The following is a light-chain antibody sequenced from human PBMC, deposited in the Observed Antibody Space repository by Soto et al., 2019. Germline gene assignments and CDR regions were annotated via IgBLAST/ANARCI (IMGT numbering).Light chain of an antibody. J-gene: IGKJ1*01. CDR2: KAS. Sequence: DIQMTQSPSTLAASVGDRVTITCRASQSISSWLAWYQQKAGKAPKLLIYKASSLESGVPSRFSGSGSGTAFTLTISSLQPDDFATYYCQQFGACGQGTKVEIK. V-gene: IGKV1-5*03. CDR1: QSISSW. CDR3: QQFGA.